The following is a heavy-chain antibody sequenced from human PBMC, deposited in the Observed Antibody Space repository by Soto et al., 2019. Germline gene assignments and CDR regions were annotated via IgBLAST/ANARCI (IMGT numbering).Heavy chain of an antibody. J-gene: IGHJ6*03. D-gene: IGHD4-4*01. CDR3: AKADSNYAGRFSYYYMDV. Sequence: ASVKVSCKASGYTFRSYGISWVRQAPGQGLEWMGWTSGYNGNTHYSQKFLGKVTMTTDTSTSTAYMELRNLRSDDTAVYYCAKADSNYAGRFSYYYMDVWGTGTMVTVSS. CDR2: TSGYNGNT. V-gene: IGHV1-18*01. CDR1: GYTFRSYG.